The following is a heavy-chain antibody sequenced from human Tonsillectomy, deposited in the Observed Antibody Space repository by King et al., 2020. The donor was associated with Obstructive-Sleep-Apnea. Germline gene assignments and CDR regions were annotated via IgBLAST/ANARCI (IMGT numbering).Heavy chain of an antibody. D-gene: IGHD3-22*01. CDR1: RFTFSSYV. V-gene: IGHV3-30*04. CDR3: ARVARIVVNYKYYGMDV. CDR2: ISSDGSNK. J-gene: IGHJ6*02. Sequence: VQLVESGGGVVQPGRSLRLSCAASRFTFSSYVVHWVRQAPGKGLQWVAVISSDGSNKYYADSVKGRFTISRDNSKNTLYLQMNSLRPEDTAVYYCARVARIVVNYKYYGMDVWGQGTTVIVSS.